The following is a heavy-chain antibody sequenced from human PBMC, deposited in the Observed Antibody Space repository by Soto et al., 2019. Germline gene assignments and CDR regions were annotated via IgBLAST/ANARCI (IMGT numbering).Heavy chain of an antibody. J-gene: IGHJ4*02. V-gene: IGHV4-4*02. CDR2: IYHSGST. CDR1: GGSISSSNW. Sequence: PSETLSLTCTVSGGSISSSNWWSWVRQPPGKGLEWIGEIYHSGSTSYNPSLKSRVTLSVDTSKNQFSLKLSSVTAADTAVYYCARVRIYGDYVYFDYWGQGTLVTVSS. CDR3: ARVRIYGDYVYFDY. D-gene: IGHD4-17*01.